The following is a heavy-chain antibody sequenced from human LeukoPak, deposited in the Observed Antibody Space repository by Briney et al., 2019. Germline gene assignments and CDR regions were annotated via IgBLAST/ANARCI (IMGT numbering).Heavy chain of an antibody. D-gene: IGHD3-3*02. Sequence: SEILSLTCAVYGGSFSGYYWSWIRQPPGKGLEWIGEINHSGSTNYNPSLKSRVTISVDTSKNQFSLKLSSVTAADTAVYYCAREGRPFISGFDPWGQGTLVTVSS. V-gene: IGHV4-34*01. J-gene: IGHJ5*02. CDR3: AREGRPFISGFDP. CDR1: GGSFSGYY. CDR2: INHSGST.